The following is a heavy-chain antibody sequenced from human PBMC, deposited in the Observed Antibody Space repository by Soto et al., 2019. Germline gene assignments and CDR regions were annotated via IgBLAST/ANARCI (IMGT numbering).Heavy chain of an antibody. J-gene: IGHJ6*02. CDR1: GFTFSSHG. Sequence: GGSLRLSCAASGFTFSSHGMHWVRQAPGKGLEWVAVISYDGSNKYYADSVKGRFTISRDNSKNTLYLQMNSLRAEDTAVYYCAKDLDHGDYGLYSYYYGMDVWGQGTTVTVSS. CDR2: ISYDGSNK. D-gene: IGHD4-17*01. V-gene: IGHV3-30*18. CDR3: AKDLDHGDYGLYSYYYGMDV.